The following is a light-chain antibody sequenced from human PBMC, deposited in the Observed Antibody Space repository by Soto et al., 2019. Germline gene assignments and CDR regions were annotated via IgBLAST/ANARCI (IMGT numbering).Light chain of an antibody. J-gene: IGKJ1*01. V-gene: IGKV3D-15*01. CDR3: QQFRNWPWT. CDR2: AGS. CDR1: QSISIN. Sequence: EIVLTQSAGTLSVSPGDRVTLSCRASQSISINLAWYQHKPGQAPRLLIHAGSTRATGIPARISGSGSGTEFTLTISSLQSEDFAVYYCQQFRNWPWTFGQGTKVDI.